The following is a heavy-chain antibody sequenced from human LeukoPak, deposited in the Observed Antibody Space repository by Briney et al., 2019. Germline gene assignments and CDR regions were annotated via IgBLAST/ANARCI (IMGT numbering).Heavy chain of an antibody. J-gene: IGHJ6*02. CDR3: ASGKVAPNYYFGMDV. V-gene: IGHV1-69*13. Sequence: ASVTVSCKASGGTFSSYAISWVRQAPGQGLEWMGGIIPIFGTANYAQKFQGRVTITADESTSTVYMELSSLRSEDTAVYYCASGKVAPNYYFGMDVWGQGTTVTVSS. CDR2: IIPIFGTA. CDR1: GGTFSSYA. D-gene: IGHD5-12*01.